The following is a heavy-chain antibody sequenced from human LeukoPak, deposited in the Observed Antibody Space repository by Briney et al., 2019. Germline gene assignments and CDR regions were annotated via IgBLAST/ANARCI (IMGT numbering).Heavy chain of an antibody. CDR2: ISSGSSTI. D-gene: IGHD3-10*01. CDR1: GFTFTSYE. V-gene: IGHV3-48*02. Sequence: PGGSLGLSCAASGFTFTSYEMNWVRQAPGKGLEWVAYISSGSSTIYYADSVKGRFTISGDTAKNSLYLPVNSLRDEDTAVYYCASAGGLLWFGEVLASSDAFHIWGQGTMVTVSS. J-gene: IGHJ3*02. CDR3: ASAGGLLWFGEVLASSDAFHI.